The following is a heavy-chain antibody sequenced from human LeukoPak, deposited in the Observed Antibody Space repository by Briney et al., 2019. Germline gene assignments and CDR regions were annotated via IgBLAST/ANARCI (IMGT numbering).Heavy chain of an antibody. CDR1: GFTFTNSS. V-gene: IGHV3-7*01. CDR2: IKQDGSEM. Sequence: GGSLRLSPVPSGFTFTNSSMSWVRQAPGMGLEFVANIKQDGSEMYYVDSEKGRFTTSRDNTKNSLYLQMNSLRVKDTRVYYCASGIHFDYGGQGTLVTVSS. J-gene: IGHJ4*02. CDR3: ASGIHFDY.